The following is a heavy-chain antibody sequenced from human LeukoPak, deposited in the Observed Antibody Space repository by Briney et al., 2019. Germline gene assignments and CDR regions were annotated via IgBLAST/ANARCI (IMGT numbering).Heavy chain of an antibody. CDR3: ASRIITMVRGVIIRAFDI. CDR2: IYTSGST. J-gene: IGHJ3*02. D-gene: IGHD3-10*01. CDR1: GGPISSYY. V-gene: IGHV4-4*07. Sequence: SETLSLTCTVSGGPISSYYWSWIRQPAGKGLEWIGRIYTSGSTNYNPSLKSRVTMSVDTSKNQFSLKLSSVTAADTAVYYCASRIITMVRGVIIRAFDIWGQGTMVTVSS.